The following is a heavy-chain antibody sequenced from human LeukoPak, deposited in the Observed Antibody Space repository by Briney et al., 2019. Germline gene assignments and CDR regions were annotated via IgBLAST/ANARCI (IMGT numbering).Heavy chain of an antibody. D-gene: IGHD3-10*01. Sequence: GGSLRLSCAASGFTFNSYNMNWVRQAAGKGLEWVSSISSSGSQIYYADSVKGRFTISRDNAKNSLYLQMNSLRAEDTAVYYCPREQYYGSGSYYICWFDTWGQGSLVTVSS. CDR2: ISSSGSQI. J-gene: IGHJ5*02. V-gene: IGHV3-21*01. CDR1: GFTFNSYN. CDR3: PREQYYGSGSYYICWFDT.